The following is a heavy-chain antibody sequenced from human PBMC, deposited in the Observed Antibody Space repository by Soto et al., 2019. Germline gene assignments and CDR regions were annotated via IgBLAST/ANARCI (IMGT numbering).Heavy chain of an antibody. Sequence: PSETLSLTCTVSGGSISNFYWSWIRQPPGKGLEWIGYVYYTGSTSYNPSLKRRVTFSADSSRGQFSLRLNSVTAADTAVYYCAITVLGPDLLAEAIVDYYYSMVVPGQGTTGTV. CDR2: VYYTGST. D-gene: IGHD2-21*01. J-gene: IGHJ6*03. CDR3: AITVLGPDLLAEAIVDYYYSMVV. CDR1: GGSISNFY. V-gene: IGHV4-59*08.